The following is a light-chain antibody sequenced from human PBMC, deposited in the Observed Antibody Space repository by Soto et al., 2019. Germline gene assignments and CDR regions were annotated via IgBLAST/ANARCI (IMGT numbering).Light chain of an antibody. CDR2: VGTGGIVG. J-gene: IGLJ2*01. CDR1: SGYSNYK. V-gene: IGLV9-49*01. Sequence: QSVLTQPPSASASLGASVTLTCTLSSGYSNYKVDWYQQRQGKGPRFVMRVGTGGIVGSKGDGIPDRFSVLGSGLNRYLTIKNIQEEDESDYHCGADHGSGSNLVVFGGGTPLTVL. CDR3: GADHGSGSNLVV.